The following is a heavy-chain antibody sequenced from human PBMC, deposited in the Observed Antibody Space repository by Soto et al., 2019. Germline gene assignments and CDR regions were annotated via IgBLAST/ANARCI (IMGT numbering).Heavy chain of an antibody. J-gene: IGHJ4*02. CDR3: ARNRNSPFSSSWYTLFDY. V-gene: IGHV3-48*01. Sequence: PGGSLRLSCAASGFTFSSYSMNWVRQAPGKGLEWVSYISSSSSTIYYADSVKGRFTISRDNAKNSLYLQMNSLRAEDTAVYYCARNRNSPFSSSWYTLFDYWGQGTLVTVSS. CDR1: GFTFSSYS. CDR2: ISSSSSTI. D-gene: IGHD6-13*01.